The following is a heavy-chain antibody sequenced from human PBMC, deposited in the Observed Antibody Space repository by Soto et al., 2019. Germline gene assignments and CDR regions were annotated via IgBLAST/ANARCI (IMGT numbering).Heavy chain of an antibody. J-gene: IGHJ3*01. Sequence: QVQLVQSGAEVKKPGSSVKVSCKASGGTFSSYTISWVRQAPGQGLEWMGRIIPILGLANYAQKFQGRVTITADKSTSTDYMELSSLRSEDTAVYYCARGDYDSSGYTPLDLWGQGTMVTVSS. D-gene: IGHD3-22*01. V-gene: IGHV1-69*02. CDR3: ARGDYDSSGYTPLDL. CDR2: IIPILGLA. CDR1: GGTFSSYT.